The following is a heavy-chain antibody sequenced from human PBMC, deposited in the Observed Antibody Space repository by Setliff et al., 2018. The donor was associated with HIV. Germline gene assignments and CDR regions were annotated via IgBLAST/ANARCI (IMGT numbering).Heavy chain of an antibody. Sequence: GASVKVSCKASGGTFSNYAISWVRQAPGQGLEWMGGIIPIFGSTKYAQKFQGRVTITADESTSTADMELSSLRSEDTAVYYRARDTSLVRGRDYWGQGTLVTVSS. CDR1: GGTFSNYA. D-gene: IGHD3-10*01. CDR3: ARDTSLVRGRDY. V-gene: IGHV1-69*13. CDR2: IIPIFGST. J-gene: IGHJ4*02.